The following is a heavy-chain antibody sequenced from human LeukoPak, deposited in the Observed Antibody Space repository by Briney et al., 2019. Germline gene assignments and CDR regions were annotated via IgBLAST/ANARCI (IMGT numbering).Heavy chain of an antibody. CDR2: LLYDGSIK. J-gene: IGHJ4*02. Sequence: GGSLRLSCAASGFTFSSYAIHWVRQAPGKGLEWVAVLLYDGSIKHYTDTVKSRFNIFRDNAENTLYLHINSPRAEETAVYYCGRAAGGAWFGELIDYGGQGTRVTVSS. D-gene: IGHD3-10*01. CDR1: GFTFSSYA. V-gene: IGHV3-30-3*01. CDR3: GRAAGGAWFGELIDY.